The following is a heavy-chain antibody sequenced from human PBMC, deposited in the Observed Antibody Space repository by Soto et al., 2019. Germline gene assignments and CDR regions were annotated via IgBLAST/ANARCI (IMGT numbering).Heavy chain of an antibody. V-gene: IGHV3-49*03. J-gene: IGHJ5*02. CDR2: LRSKAYGGTT. CDR1: GFTFGDYA. D-gene: IGHD3-3*01. CDR3: TALGITIFGVVPNWFDP. Sequence: EVQLVESGGGLVQPGRSLRLSCTASGFTFGDYAMSWFRQAPGKGLEWVGFLRSKAYGGTTEYAASVKGRFTISRDDSKSIAYLQMNSLKTEDTAVYYCTALGITIFGVVPNWFDPWGQGTLVTVSS.